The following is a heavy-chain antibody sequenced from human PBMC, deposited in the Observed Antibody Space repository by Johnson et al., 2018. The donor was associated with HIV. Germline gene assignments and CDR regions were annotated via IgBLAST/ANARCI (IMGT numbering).Heavy chain of an antibody. CDR1: GFTFSSYA. V-gene: IGHV3-30*18. D-gene: IGHD2-8*02. CDR3: AKSGLFVLVVYAPDVFDV. CDR2: ISYDGTHN. J-gene: IGHJ3*01. Sequence: QVQLVESGGGVVQPGRSLRLSCAASGFTFSSYAMHWVRQAPGKGLEWVAVISYDGTHNYYADSVKDRFTISRDNSKNTLYLQMNSLRAEDTAVYYGAKSGLFVLVVYAPDVFDVWGQGTMVTVSS.